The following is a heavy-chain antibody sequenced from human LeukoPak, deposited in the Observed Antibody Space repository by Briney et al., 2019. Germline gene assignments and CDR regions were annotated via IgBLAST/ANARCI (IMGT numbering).Heavy chain of an antibody. Sequence: ASVKVSCKASGYTFTGYYIHWMRQAPGQGLEWMGRTNPNSGATNYAQKFQGRVTMTRDTSISTAYMDLSILTSDDTAVYYCARGRDWNYLYWGQGTLVTVSS. D-gene: IGHD1-7*01. CDR1: GYTFTGYY. CDR3: ARGRDWNYLY. CDR2: TNPNSGAT. V-gene: IGHV1-2*06. J-gene: IGHJ4*02.